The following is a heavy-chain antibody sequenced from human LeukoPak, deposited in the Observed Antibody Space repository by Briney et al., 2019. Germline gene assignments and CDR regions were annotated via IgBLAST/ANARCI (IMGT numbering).Heavy chain of an antibody. J-gene: IGHJ6*02. CDR1: GGSISSGDYY. D-gene: IGHD6-13*01. Sequence: SETLSLTCTVSGGSISSGDYYWSWIRQPPGKGLEWIGYIYYSGSTYYNPSLKSRVTISVDTSKNQFSLKLSSVTAADTAVYYCARDSKAAAGYYYYYYGMDVWGQGTTVTVSS. CDR2: IYYSGST. V-gene: IGHV4-30-4*01. CDR3: ARDSKAAAGYYYYYYGMDV.